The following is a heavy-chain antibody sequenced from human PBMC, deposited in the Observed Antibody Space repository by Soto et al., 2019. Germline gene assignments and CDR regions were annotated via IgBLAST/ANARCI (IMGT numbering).Heavy chain of an antibody. Sequence: EVHLVESGGGLVQPGGSLRLSCAASGFTFSYYWMTWVRQAPGKGLEWVANIKEDGSEKYYVDSVKGRFTISRDNAKNSLYLQMNSLSAEDSAVYYCARVYGGKYQLLFYRFDYWGQGTLVTVSS. V-gene: IGHV3-7*01. CDR2: IKEDGSEK. CDR3: ARVYGGKYQLLFYRFDY. D-gene: IGHD2-21*01. CDR1: GFTFSYYW. J-gene: IGHJ4*02.